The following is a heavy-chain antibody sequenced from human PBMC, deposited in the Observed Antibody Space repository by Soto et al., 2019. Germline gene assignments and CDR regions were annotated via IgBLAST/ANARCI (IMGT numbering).Heavy chain of an antibody. CDR3: AGYIWGTYRYIDY. CDR2: IHYIGGT. D-gene: IGHD3-16*02. Sequence: PSETLSLTCTISGGSISSGGYYWSWIRQHPGKGLEWIGYIHYIGGTYYSPSLKSRVTISVDSSKSQFSLNLSSVTAADTAVYYCAGYIWGTYRYIDYWGQGTLVPVSS. J-gene: IGHJ4*02. V-gene: IGHV4-31*03. CDR1: GGSISSGGYY.